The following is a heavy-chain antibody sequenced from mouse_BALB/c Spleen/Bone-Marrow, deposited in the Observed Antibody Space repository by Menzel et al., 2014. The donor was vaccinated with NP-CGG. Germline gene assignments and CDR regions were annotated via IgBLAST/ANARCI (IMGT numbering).Heavy chain of an antibody. J-gene: IGHJ4*01. CDR1: GYAFSSYW. CDR3: EKAEGNSWARDY. CDR2: IYPGDGDT. V-gene: IGHV1-80*01. Sequence: VQVVESGAELVRPGSSVKISCKASGYAFSSYWMNWVKQRPGQGLEWIGQIYPGDGDTNYNGKFKGKATLTADKSSSTAYMQLTSQNSEDSAVYFCEKAEGNSWARDYWGQGTSVTVSS.